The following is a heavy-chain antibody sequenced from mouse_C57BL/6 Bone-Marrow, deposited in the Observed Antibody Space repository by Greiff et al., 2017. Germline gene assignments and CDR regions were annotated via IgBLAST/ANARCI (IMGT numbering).Heavy chain of an antibody. D-gene: IGHD2-10*02. Sequence: EVKLVESVAELVRPGASVKLSCTASGFNIKNTYMHWVKQRPEQGLEWIGRIDPANGNTKYAPKLQGKVTITADNASNTAYLQLSSLTSEDTALYYWARVWSYAKDYWVQGTSVTVTA. CDR2: IDPANGNT. CDR3: ARVWSYAKDY. J-gene: IGHJ4*01. V-gene: IGHV14-3*01. CDR1: GFNIKNTY.